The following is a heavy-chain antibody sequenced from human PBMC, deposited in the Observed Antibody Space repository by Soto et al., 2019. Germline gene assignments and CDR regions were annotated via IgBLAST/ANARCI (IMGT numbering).Heavy chain of an antibody. D-gene: IGHD2-8*01. CDR3: ARRSFTLRYAIIDYYFDY. J-gene: IGHJ4*02. V-gene: IGHV4-61*01. Sequence: SETLSLTCTVSGGSLSSDNYYWSWVRQPPGKGLEWIGYIDHSGSTKYRPSLKSRVTISVDTSKNQFSLKVKSVTAADTAVYYCARRSFTLRYAIIDYYFDYWGQGTLVTVSS. CDR2: IDHSGST. CDR1: GGSLSSDNYY.